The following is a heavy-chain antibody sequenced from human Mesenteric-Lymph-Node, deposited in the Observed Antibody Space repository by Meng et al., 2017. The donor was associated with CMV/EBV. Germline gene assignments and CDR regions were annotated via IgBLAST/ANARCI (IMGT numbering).Heavy chain of an antibody. D-gene: IGHD3-16*01. CDR2: TYYRSESYN. Sequence: LKHRGPRLLKASQTLSETCTITGDSISRNNAAWNWIRQSPSRGLEWLGRTYYRSESYNDYAVSVKSRISVNLDTSKNQLSLHLNFVTPEDTAVYYCAYFGDLPPLWWGQGTLVTVSS. V-gene: IGHV6-1*01. J-gene: IGHJ4*02. CDR3: AYFGDLPPLW. CDR1: GDSISRNNAA.